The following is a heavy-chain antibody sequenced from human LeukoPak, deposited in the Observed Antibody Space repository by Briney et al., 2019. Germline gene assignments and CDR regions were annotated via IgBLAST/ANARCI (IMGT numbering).Heavy chain of an antibody. CDR1: GSPFTSYW. CDR3: VRHYASGQDY. CDR2: IDPRDSFT. J-gene: IGHJ4*02. D-gene: IGHD3-10*01. V-gene: IGHV5-10-1*01. Sequence: PGESLRISCQASGSPFTSYWISWVRHTPGKGLEWMARIDPRDSFTRYGPSFQGHVTISSDKSINTAYLHWSSLKASDTATYYCVRHYASGQDYWGQGTLVTVSS.